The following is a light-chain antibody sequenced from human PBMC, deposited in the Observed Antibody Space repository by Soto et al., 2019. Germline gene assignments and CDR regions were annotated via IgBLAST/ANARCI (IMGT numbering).Light chain of an antibody. V-gene: IGLV2-14*01. CDR3: SSYRRSSSVV. J-gene: IGLJ3*02. CDR1: SSDVGDYNF. CDR2: DVS. Sequence: QSALTQPASVSGSPGQSITISCTGTSSDVGDYNFVSWYQQPPGKAPKLLIYDVSYRPSGVSSRFSGSKSGSTASLTISGLQAEDEGDYYCSSYRRSSSVVFGGGTKLTVL.